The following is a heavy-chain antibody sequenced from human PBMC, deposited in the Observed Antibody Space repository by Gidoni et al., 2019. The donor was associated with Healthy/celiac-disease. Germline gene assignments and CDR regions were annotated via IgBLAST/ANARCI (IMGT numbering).Heavy chain of an antibody. Sequence: QVQLVESGGGVVQPGRSLRLSCAASGFTFSSYGMHWVRQAPGKGLEWVAVISYDGSNKYYADSVKGRFTISRDNSKNTLYLQMNSLRAEDTAVYYCAKDGQPSGYDWSYYFDYWGQGTLVTVSS. V-gene: IGHV3-30*18. CDR2: ISYDGSNK. CDR3: AKDGQPSGYDWSYYFDY. CDR1: GFTFSSYG. J-gene: IGHJ4*02. D-gene: IGHD5-12*01.